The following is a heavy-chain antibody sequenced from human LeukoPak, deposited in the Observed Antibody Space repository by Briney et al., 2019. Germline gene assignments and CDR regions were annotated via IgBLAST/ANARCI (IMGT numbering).Heavy chain of an antibody. CDR2: IRSKAYGGTT. V-gene: IGHV3-49*03. Sequence: GGALRLSCTASGFTFGDYAMSWFRQAPGKGLEWGGFIRSKAYGGTTEYAASVKGRFTISRDDSKSIAYLQMNSPKIEDTAVYYCSRVKLGMGITYYFDYWGQGTLVTVSS. CDR1: GFTFGDYA. CDR3: SRVKLGMGITYYFDY. D-gene: IGHD7-27*01. J-gene: IGHJ4*02.